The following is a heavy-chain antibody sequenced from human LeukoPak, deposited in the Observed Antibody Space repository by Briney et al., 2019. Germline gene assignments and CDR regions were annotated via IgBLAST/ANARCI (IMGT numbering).Heavy chain of an antibody. CDR3: AKDRGFNYGYGLDY. D-gene: IGHD3-16*01. CDR1: GFTFSDYA. V-gene: IGHV3-23*01. CDR2: ISGSAGST. Sequence: GGSLRLSCAASGFTFSDYAMSWVRQTPGWGLEWVSTISGSAGSTHNADSVKGRFTISRDNSKNTLYLHVSSLRVEDTAVYYCAKDRGFNYGYGLDYWGQGNLVTVSS. J-gene: IGHJ4*02.